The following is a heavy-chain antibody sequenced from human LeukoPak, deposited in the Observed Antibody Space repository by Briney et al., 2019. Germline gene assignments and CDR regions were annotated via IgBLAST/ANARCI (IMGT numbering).Heavy chain of an antibody. CDR3: AKHYMGSSYNHGLDC. D-gene: IGHD3-10*01. CDR2: IYYSGTT. V-gene: IGHV4-39*01. Sequence: SETLSLTCTVSGGSISSDNCYWGWIRQPPGKGLEWIGSIYYSGTTYYNPSLKSRVTISVDTSKNQFSLKLSSVTAADTAPYYCAKHYMGSSYNHGLDCWGQGTLVTVSS. CDR1: GGSISSDNCY. J-gene: IGHJ4*02.